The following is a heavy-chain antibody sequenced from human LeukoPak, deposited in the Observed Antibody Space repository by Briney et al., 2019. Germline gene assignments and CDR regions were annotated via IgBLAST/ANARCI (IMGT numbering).Heavy chain of an antibody. CDR1: GYTLTELS. CDR3: ATCIVGATTVFDY. D-gene: IGHD1-26*01. V-gene: IGHV1-24*01. J-gene: IGHJ4*02. Sequence: EASVKVPCKVPGYTLTELSMHWVRQAPGKGLEWMGGFDPEDGETIYAQKFQGRVTMTEDTSTDTAYMELSSLRSEDTAVYYCATCIVGATTVFDYWGQGTLVTVSS. CDR2: FDPEDGET.